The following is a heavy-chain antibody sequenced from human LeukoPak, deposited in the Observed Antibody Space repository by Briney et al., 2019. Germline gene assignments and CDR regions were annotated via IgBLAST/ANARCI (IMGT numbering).Heavy chain of an antibody. J-gene: IGHJ5*02. V-gene: IGHV3-21*01. CDR3: ASDLPAATT. CDR1: GFTFSAYS. CDR2: ISANSDYI. Sequence: GGSLRLSRAASGFTFSAYSMSWVRQTPGKGLEWVSSISANSDYIFYPDSMKGRFTISRDNAQKSLYLQMDSLRAEDTAVYYCASDLPAATTWGQGTLVTVSS. D-gene: IGHD2-2*01.